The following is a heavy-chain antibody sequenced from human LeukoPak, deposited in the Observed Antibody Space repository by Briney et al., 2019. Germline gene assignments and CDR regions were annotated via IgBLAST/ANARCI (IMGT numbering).Heavy chain of an antibody. CDR2: IYSGGDT. D-gene: IGHD6-19*01. CDR3: ATLLYSGRRGVDY. CDR1: GFTVSKNS. Sequence: GGSLRLSCAASGFTVSKNSMSWVRQAPGKGLECVSLIYSGGDTYYAGSVKGRFTISRDDSKNTVYLQMNSLRADDTAMYYCATLLYSGRRGVDYWAQGTLVTVSS. V-gene: IGHV3-53*01. J-gene: IGHJ4*02.